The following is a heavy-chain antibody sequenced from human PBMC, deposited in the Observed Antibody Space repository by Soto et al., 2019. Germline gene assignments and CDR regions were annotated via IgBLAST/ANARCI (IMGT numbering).Heavy chain of an antibody. CDR1: GFTFSSYA. CDR2: MSGTGGST. D-gene: IGHD6-19*01. V-gene: IGHV3-23*01. J-gene: IGHJ4*02. Sequence: EVQLLESGGGLVQPGRSLRLSCAASGFTFSSYAMNWVRQAPGKGLEWVSAMSGTGGSTYYADSVKGRFTISRDNSKNTLYLQMNSLRVEYTAVFYCVKAGFSSGWSPSYFDYWGQGTLVTVSS. CDR3: VKAGFSSGWSPSYFDY.